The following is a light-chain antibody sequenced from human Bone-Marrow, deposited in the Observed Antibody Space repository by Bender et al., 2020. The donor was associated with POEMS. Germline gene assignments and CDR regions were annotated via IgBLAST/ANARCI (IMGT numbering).Light chain of an antibody. J-gene: IGLJ3*02. CDR2: DVS. Sequence: QSALTQPASVSGSPGQSITISCTGTSSDVGGYNYVSWYQQHPGKAPKLMIYDVSNRPSGVSNRFSGSKSGNTASLTISGLQAEDEADYYCASYRSGDTCVFGGGTKLTVL. V-gene: IGLV2-14*01. CDR1: SSDVGGYNY. CDR3: ASYRSGDTCV.